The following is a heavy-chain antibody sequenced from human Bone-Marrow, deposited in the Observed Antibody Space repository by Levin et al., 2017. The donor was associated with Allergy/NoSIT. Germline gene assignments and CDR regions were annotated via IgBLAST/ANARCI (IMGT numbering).Heavy chain of an antibody. Sequence: GESLKISCAASGFTFSSYWMSWVRQAPGKGLEWVANIKQDGSEKYYVDSVKGRFTISRDNAKNSLYLQMNSLRADDTAVYYCAREGSWGPFDYWGQGTLVTVSS. CDR1: GFTFSSYW. CDR2: IKQDGSEK. D-gene: IGHD6-13*01. CDR3: AREGSWGPFDY. V-gene: IGHV3-7*01. J-gene: IGHJ4*02.